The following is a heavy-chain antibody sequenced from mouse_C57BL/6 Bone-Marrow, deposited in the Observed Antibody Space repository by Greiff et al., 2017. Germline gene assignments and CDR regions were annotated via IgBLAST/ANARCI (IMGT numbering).Heavy chain of an antibody. V-gene: IGHV1-61*01. CDR3: AREVCPWYFDV. J-gene: IGHJ1*03. D-gene: IGHD2-10*02. CDR1: GYTFTSYW. CDR2: IYPSDSET. Sequence: QVQLQQPGAELVRPGSSVKLSCKASGYTFTSYWMDWVKQRPGQGLEWIGNIYPSDSETHYNQKFKDKATLTVDKSSSTAYMQLSSLTSEDSAVYYWAREVCPWYFDVWGTGTTVTVSA.